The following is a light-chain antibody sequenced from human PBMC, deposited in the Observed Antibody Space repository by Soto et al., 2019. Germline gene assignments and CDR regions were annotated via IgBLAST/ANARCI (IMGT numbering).Light chain of an antibody. Sequence: QSALTQPPSVSGSPGQSVTISCTGTSSDVGSYNRVSWYQQPPGTAPKLMIYEVSNRPSGVPDRFSGSKSGNTASLTISGRQAEDEADYYCSLYTSSSTYVFGTGTKVTAL. CDR2: EVS. CDR1: SSDVGSYNR. V-gene: IGLV2-18*01. CDR3: SLYTSSSTYV. J-gene: IGLJ1*01.